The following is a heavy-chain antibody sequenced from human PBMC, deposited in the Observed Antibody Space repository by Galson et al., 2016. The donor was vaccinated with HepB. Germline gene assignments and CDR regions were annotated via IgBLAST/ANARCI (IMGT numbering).Heavy chain of an antibody. CDR3: ARPAYNSSSGANRFDY. D-gene: IGHD6-6*01. J-gene: IGHJ4*02. CDR1: GYTFTSYD. V-gene: IGHV1-8*01. Sequence: SVKVSCKASGYTFTSYDINWVRQATGQGLEWKGWMNPNSGNTGYAQKFQGRVTMTRNTSISTAYMELSSLRAEDTAVYYCARPAYNSSSGANRFDYWGQGTLVTGSS. CDR2: MNPNSGNT.